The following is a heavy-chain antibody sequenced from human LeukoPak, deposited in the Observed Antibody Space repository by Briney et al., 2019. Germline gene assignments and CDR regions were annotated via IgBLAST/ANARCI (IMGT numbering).Heavy chain of an antibody. CDR2: IYYSGST. Sequence: SETLSLTCTVSGGSISSSSYYWGWIRQPPGKGLEWIGSIYYSGSTYYNPSLKSRVTIFVDTSKNQFSLKLSSVTAADTAVYYCARFEHFDWLLDYWGQGTLVTVSS. V-gene: IGHV4-39*01. D-gene: IGHD3-9*01. CDR3: ARFEHFDWLLDY. J-gene: IGHJ4*02. CDR1: GGSISSSSYY.